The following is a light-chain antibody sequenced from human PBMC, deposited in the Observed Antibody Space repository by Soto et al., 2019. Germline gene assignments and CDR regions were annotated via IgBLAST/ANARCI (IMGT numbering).Light chain of an antibody. Sequence: QSALTQPASVSGSPGQSITISCTGTSSDVGSYNLVSWYQQHPGKAPKLMIYEGSKRPSGVSNRFSGSKSGNTASLTISGLQAEDEADYYCCSYAGSSTGGVFGGGTKLTGL. CDR1: SSDVGSYNL. CDR3: CSYAGSSTGGV. V-gene: IGLV2-23*01. J-gene: IGLJ2*01. CDR2: EGS.